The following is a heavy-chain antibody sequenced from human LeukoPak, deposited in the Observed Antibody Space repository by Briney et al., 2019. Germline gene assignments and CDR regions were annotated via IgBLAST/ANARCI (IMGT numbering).Heavy chain of an antibody. CDR3: ARGVAAAGTFYYGMDV. J-gene: IGHJ6*02. CDR2: IYYSGST. V-gene: IGHV4-59*01. Sequence: KPSETLSLNRTVSGGSNSSYFLGWIRPPPRKGLGWIGYIYYSGSTNYNPSLKSRVTISVDTSKNQFSLKLSSVTAADTAVYYCARGVAAAGTFYYGMDVWGQGTTVTVSS. D-gene: IGHD6-13*01. CDR1: GGSNSSYF.